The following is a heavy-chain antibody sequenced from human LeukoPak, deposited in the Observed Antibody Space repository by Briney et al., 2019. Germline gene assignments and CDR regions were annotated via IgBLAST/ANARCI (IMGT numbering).Heavy chain of an antibody. Sequence: GGSLRLSCAASGFTFSSYAMSWVRQAPGKGLEWVSAISGSGGSTYYADSVKGRFTISRDNSKNTLYLQMNSLRAEDTAVYYCAKDRAEYDFWSGYSDDYWGQGTLVTVSS. CDR2: ISGSGGST. V-gene: IGHV3-23*01. CDR1: GFTFSSYA. J-gene: IGHJ4*02. CDR3: AKDRAEYDFWSGYSDDY. D-gene: IGHD3-3*01.